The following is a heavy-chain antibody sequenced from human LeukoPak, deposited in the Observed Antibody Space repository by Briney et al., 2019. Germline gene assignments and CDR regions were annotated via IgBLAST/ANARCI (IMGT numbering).Heavy chain of an antibody. D-gene: IGHD3-22*01. CDR2: IWYDGSNK. J-gene: IGHJ6*02. CDR3: ARGVGWLFGDYYGMDA. V-gene: IGHV3-33*01. Sequence: PGGSLRLSYAASGFTFSSYGMHWVRQAPGKGLEWVAVIWYDGSNKYYADSVKGRFTISRDNSKNTLYLQMNSLRAEDTAVYYCARGVGWLFGDYYGMDAWGQGTTVTVSS. CDR1: GFTFSSYG.